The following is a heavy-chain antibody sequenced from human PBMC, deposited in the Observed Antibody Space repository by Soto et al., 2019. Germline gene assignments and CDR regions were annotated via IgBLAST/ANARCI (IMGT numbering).Heavy chain of an antibody. J-gene: IGHJ5*02. D-gene: IGHD3-3*01. V-gene: IGHV5-51*01. CDR2: IYPGDSDT. CDR1: GYSFTSYW. CDR3: ARLPYYDFWSGFWLKP. Sequence: GESLKISCKGSGYSFTSYWIGWVRQMPGKGLEWMGIIYPGDSDTRYSPSFQGQVTISADKPISTAYLQWSSLKASDTAMYYCARLPYYDFWSGFWLKPWRQGTLVTVSS.